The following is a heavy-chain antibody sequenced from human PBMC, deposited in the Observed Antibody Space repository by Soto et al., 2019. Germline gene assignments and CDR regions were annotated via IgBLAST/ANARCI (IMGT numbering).Heavy chain of an antibody. CDR3: AREQGGHYFFDH. J-gene: IGHJ4*02. Sequence: QVQLVESGGGVVQPGRSLRLSCAASGFTFSSCGMHWVRQAPGKGLEWVAVIWSDGTNQYYADSVKGRFSISRDNSKSTLYLQMNSLRAEDTAVYYCAREQGGHYFFDHWGQGTLVTVSS. CDR2: IWSDGTNQ. D-gene: IGHD3-10*01. V-gene: IGHV3-33*01. CDR1: GFTFSSCG.